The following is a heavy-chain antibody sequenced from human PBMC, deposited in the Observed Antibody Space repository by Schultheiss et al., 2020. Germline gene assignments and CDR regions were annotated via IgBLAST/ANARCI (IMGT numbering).Heavy chain of an antibody. CDR2: ISYDGSNK. CDR3: ARVQRADYGDYLGYFDY. CDR1: GFTFSSYA. Sequence: GESLKISCAASGFTFSSYAMQWVRQAPGKGLEWVAVISYDGSNKYYADSVKGRFTISRDNSKNTLYLQMNSLRAEDTAVYYCARVQRADYGDYLGYFDYWGQGTLVTVSS. V-gene: IGHV3-30-3*01. J-gene: IGHJ4*02. D-gene: IGHD4-17*01.